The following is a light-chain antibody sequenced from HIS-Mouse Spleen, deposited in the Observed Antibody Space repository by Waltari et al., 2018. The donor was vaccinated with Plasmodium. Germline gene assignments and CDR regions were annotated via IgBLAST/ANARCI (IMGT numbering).Light chain of an antibody. CDR2: ADS. Sequence: SYELTQPPSVSVSPGQTARITCSGDALPKKYAYWYQQKSGRAPVLVIYADSKRPSGTPQRFSGSSSGTRATLTISGAQVEDEADYYCYSTDSSGNHRVFGGGTKLTVL. J-gene: IGLJ3*02. CDR1: ALPKKY. V-gene: IGLV3-10*01. CDR3: YSTDSSGNHRV.